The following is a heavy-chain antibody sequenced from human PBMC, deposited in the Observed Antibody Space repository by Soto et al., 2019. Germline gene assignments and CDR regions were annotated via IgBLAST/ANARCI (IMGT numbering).Heavy chain of an antibody. CDR2: IYHSGST. Sequence: SETLCLTCAASGGTISINSLYSFVHQPAERRVEWSWKIYHSGSTNYNPSLKSRFTISIDKAKNSLSLKLSTVTAADTAVYYCARDISTPYSSGWYQPGDAFDIWGQGTMVTVSS. D-gene: IGHD6-19*01. CDR3: ARDISTPYSSGWYQPGDAFDI. V-gene: IGHV4-4*02. J-gene: IGHJ3*02. CDR1: GGTISINSL.